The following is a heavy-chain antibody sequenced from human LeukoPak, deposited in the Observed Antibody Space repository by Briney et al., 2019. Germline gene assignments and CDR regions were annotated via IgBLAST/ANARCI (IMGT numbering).Heavy chain of an antibody. D-gene: IGHD3-10*01. J-gene: IGHJ4*02. CDR1: VLVLSIYA. Sequence: GGSQTLLCAASVLVLSIYATGWARQYRRGGREWVSSIIGSGSSTYYEDPVKGRFTNSRDNSKNTLYLQMNVLRAEDTAVYYCAKFWFGETLPRDYWGQGTLVTVSS. CDR2: IIGSGSST. CDR3: AKFWFGETLPRDY. V-gene: IGHV3-23*01.